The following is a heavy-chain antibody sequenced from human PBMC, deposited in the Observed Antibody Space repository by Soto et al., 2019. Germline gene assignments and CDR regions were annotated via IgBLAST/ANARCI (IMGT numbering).Heavy chain of an antibody. CDR3: ARHSPAFIYGSGPWDV. V-gene: IGHV4-39*01. J-gene: IGHJ6*02. CDR2: VYYGGRS. CDR1: SCHVSSTTYT. Sequence: SETLSLTCPFSSCHVSSTTYTWGWIRKPPGKGLEWVASVYYGGRSYYNPTLNSRVTISVDTSKNQFSLKMTSVTAADTAVYYCARHSPAFIYGSGPWDVWGQGTTVTVSS. D-gene: IGHD3-10*01.